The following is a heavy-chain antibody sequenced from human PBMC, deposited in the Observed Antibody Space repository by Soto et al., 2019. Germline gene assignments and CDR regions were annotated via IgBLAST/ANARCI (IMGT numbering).Heavy chain of an antibody. CDR3: ARDWVLYGSGNLDWFDP. J-gene: IGHJ5*02. Sequence: GGSLRLSCAASGFTFSSYWMSWVRQAPGKGLEWVANIKQDGSEKYYVDSVKGRFTISRDNAKNSLYLQMNSLRAEDTAVYYCARDWVLYGSGNLDWFDPWGQGTLVTVSS. CDR1: GFTFSSYW. V-gene: IGHV3-7*05. D-gene: IGHD3-10*01. CDR2: IKQDGSEK.